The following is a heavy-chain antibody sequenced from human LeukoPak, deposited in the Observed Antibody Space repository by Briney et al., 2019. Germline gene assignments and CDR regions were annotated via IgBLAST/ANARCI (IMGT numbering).Heavy chain of an antibody. CDR3: ARDRYDFWGGYSY. Sequence: GGSLRLSCAASGVPFSTYTMHWGRQAPGKGLEWVSSISSSGIYIYYADSVKGRFTISRDNANNSLSLQMSSLRAEDTAVYYCARDRYDFWGGYSYWGQGTLVTVSS. CDR2: ISSSGIYI. CDR1: GVPFSTYT. V-gene: IGHV3-21*01. J-gene: IGHJ4*02. D-gene: IGHD3-3*01.